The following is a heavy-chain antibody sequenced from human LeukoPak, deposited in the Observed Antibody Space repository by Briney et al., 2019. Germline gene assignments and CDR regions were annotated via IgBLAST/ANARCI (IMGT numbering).Heavy chain of an antibody. Sequence: SETLSLTCTVSGGPISNYYWSWIRQPPGKGLEWIGYIYYSGSTTYNPSLESRVTISVDTSKNQFSLKLSSVTAADTAVYYCARDRYSTTWYGAFDIWGQGTVVTVSS. J-gene: IGHJ3*02. D-gene: IGHD6-13*01. CDR1: GGPISNYY. CDR3: ARDRYSTTWYGAFDI. V-gene: IGHV4-59*01. CDR2: IYYSGST.